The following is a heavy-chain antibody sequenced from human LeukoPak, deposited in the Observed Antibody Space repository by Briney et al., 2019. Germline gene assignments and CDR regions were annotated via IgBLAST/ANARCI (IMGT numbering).Heavy chain of an antibody. D-gene: IGHD5-24*01. CDR2: IGLDGAQK. J-gene: IGHJ4*02. Sequence: GGSLRPSCAASGFTFSSHSMGWVRQAPGKGLECVATIGLDGAQKDFVDSVKGRFTLSRDNAKNSLFLEVNRLRVEDTAVYYCARWRGLQSEFDCWGQGTLVTVSS. CDR1: GFTFSSHS. V-gene: IGHV3-7*01. CDR3: ARWRGLQSEFDC.